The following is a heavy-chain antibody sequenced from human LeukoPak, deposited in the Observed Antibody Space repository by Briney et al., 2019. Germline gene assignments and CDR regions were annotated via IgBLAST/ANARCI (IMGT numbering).Heavy chain of an antibody. V-gene: IGHV3-21*01. CDR2: ISSSSSYI. J-gene: IGHJ4*02. Sequence: GGSLRLSCAASGFTFSSYSMNWVRQAPGKGLEWVSSISSSSSYIYYADSVKGRFTISRDNAKNSLYLQMNSLRAEDTAVYYCARERWLAVAGEGCYFDYWGQGTLVTVSS. CDR1: GFTFSSYS. CDR3: ARERWLAVAGEGCYFDY. D-gene: IGHD6-19*01.